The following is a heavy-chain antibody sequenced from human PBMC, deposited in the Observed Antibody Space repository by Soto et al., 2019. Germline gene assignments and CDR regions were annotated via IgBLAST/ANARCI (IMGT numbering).Heavy chain of an antibody. Sequence: SETLSLTCTVSGGSMSGYYWSWIRQPPGKGLEWIGEINHSGSTNYNPSLKSRVTISVDTSKNQFSLKLSSVTAADTAVYYCARGKGYCANGVCSNLQYYFDYWGQGTLVTVSS. V-gene: IGHV4-34*01. CDR3: ARGKGYCANGVCSNLQYYFDY. CDR1: GGSMSGYY. CDR2: INHSGST. J-gene: IGHJ4*02. D-gene: IGHD2-8*01.